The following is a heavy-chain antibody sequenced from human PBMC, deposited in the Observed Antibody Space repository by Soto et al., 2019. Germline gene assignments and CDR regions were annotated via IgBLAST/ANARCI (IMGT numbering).Heavy chain of an antibody. V-gene: IGHV5-51*01. CDR2: IYPGDSET. CDR3: VSTINGYFEY. Sequence: EVLLAQSGAEVKKPGDSLKISCKGSGHSFVTHWIGWVRQMPGKGLEWMGIIYPGDSETKYSPSFQGQVTISADKSINTPYLQWSSLKASDTALYYCVSTINGYFEYWGQGTLVTVSS. D-gene: IGHD3-9*01. J-gene: IGHJ4*02. CDR1: GHSFVTHW.